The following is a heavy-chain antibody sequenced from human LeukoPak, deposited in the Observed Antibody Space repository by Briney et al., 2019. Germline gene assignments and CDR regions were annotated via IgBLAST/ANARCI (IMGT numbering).Heavy chain of an antibody. CDR2: IHSSGSS. J-gene: IGHJ4*02. Sequence: PSETLSLTCTVAGGSISNYYWSWIRQPAGKGQEWIGRIHSSGSSKYNPSLESRVTMSVDTSKNQFALRLRSVTAADTAVYYCARHLWGAVDYFDYWGQGTLVTVSS. CDR1: GGSISNYY. V-gene: IGHV4-4*07. CDR3: ARHLWGAVDYFDY. D-gene: IGHD6-19*01.